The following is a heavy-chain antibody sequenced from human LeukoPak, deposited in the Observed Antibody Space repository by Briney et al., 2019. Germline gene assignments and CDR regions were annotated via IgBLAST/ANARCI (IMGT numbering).Heavy chain of an antibody. J-gene: IGHJ5*02. CDR2: INHSGST. D-gene: IGHD3-9*01. CDR3: ARGHRLRYFDWLLGDWFDP. Sequence: SETLSLTCAVYGGSFSGYYWSWIRQPPGKGLEWIGEINHSGSTNYNPSLKSRVTISVDTSKNQFSLKLSSVTAADTAVYYCARGHRLRYFDWLLGDWFDPWGQGTLVTVSS. CDR1: GGSFSGYY. V-gene: IGHV4-34*01.